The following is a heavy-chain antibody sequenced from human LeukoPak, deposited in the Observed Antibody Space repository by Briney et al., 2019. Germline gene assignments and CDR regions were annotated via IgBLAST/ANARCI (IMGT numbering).Heavy chain of an antibody. CDR1: GFTFSGSA. CDR3: TRQRAGTTYSNWFDP. D-gene: IGHD1-7*01. V-gene: IGHV3-73*01. J-gene: IGHJ5*02. CDR2: IRSKANSYAT. Sequence: GGSLRLSCAASGFTFSGSAMHWVRQASGKGLEWVGRIRSKANSYATAYAASVKGRFTISRDDSKNTAYLQMNSLKTEDTAVYYCTRQRAGTTYSNWFDPWGQGTLVTVS.